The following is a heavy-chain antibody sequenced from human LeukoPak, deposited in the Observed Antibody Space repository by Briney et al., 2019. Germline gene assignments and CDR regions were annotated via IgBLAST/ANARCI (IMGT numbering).Heavy chain of an antibody. V-gene: IGHV3-30*02. D-gene: IGHD3-9*01. Sequence: GGSLRLSCAASGFTFSSYGMHWVRQAPGRGLEWVAFIRYDGRIKYYADSVKGRFTISRDNSKNTLYLQMNSLRAEDTAVYYCARGAYYNILTGYRGEILGFDYWGQGTLVTVSS. CDR1: GFTFSSYG. CDR2: IRYDGRIK. J-gene: IGHJ4*02. CDR3: ARGAYYNILTGYRGEILGFDY.